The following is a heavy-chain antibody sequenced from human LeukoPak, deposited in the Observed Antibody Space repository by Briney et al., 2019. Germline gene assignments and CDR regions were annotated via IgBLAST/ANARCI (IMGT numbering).Heavy chain of an antibody. Sequence: SETLSLTCTVSGGSMSPFYWSWIRQPPGKGLEWIGYIYYTENTNYNPSLTSRVTISIDPSKNQFSLKLNSVTAADTAVYYCARKAPMVEYASGWYNYWGQGTLVTVSS. CDR1: GGSMSPFY. V-gene: IGHV4-59*01. J-gene: IGHJ4*02. CDR3: ARKAPMVEYASGWYNY. D-gene: IGHD6-19*01. CDR2: IYYTENT.